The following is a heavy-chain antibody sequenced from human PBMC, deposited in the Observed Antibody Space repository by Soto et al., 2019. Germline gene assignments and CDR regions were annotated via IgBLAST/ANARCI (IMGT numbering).Heavy chain of an antibody. Sequence: SETLSLTCTVSGGSVSGYYWSWIRQPPGKGLEWIGYIYYRGTTIYSPSLDRRVTLSVDTAKDQVSLKLTSVNPADTAVYYCARHPTIARFENGLDVWGQGTMVT. CDR2: IYYRGTT. CDR1: GGSVSGYY. CDR3: ARHPTIARFENGLDV. J-gene: IGHJ6*02. V-gene: IGHV4-59*08. D-gene: IGHD1-1*01.